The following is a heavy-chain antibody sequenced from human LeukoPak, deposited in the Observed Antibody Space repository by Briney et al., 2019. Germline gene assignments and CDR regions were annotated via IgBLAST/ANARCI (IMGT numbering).Heavy chain of an antibody. J-gene: IGHJ4*02. Sequence: SETLSLTCTVSGGSISSSSCYWGWIRQPPGKGLEWIGSIYYSGSTYYNPSLKSRVTISVDTSKNQFSLKLSSVTAADTAVYYCARLAWYYFDYWGQGTLVTVSS. CDR1: GGSISSSSCY. D-gene: IGHD3/OR15-3a*01. V-gene: IGHV4-39*01. CDR3: ARLAWYYFDY. CDR2: IYYSGST.